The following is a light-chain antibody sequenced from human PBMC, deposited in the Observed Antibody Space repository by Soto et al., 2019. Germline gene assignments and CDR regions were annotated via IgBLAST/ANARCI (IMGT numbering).Light chain of an antibody. CDR2: YDR. CDR3: QVYDSSSDHFV. V-gene: IGLV3-21*04. J-gene: IGLJ1*01. CDR1: NIGRKS. Sequence: SSELTQPPSVSLAPGETASIACGGDNIGRKSVHWYQQKPGQAPVVVMYYDRDRPSGIPERFSGSNSGNTATLTISWVEAGDEADYYCQVYDSSSDHFVFGTGTKLTVL.